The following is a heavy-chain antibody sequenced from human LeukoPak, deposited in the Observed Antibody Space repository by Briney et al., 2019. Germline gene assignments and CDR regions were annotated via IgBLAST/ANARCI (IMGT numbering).Heavy chain of an antibody. CDR2: ISWNSGSI. D-gene: IGHD1-26*01. Sequence: GGSLRLSCAASGFTFDDYAMHWVRQAPGKGLEWVSGISWNSGSIGYADSVKGRFTISRDNAKNSLYLQMNSLRAEDTALYYRAKDIGIVGATGAFDIWGQGTMVTVSS. V-gene: IGHV3-9*01. CDR3: AKDIGIVGATGAFDI. CDR1: GFTFDDYA. J-gene: IGHJ3*02.